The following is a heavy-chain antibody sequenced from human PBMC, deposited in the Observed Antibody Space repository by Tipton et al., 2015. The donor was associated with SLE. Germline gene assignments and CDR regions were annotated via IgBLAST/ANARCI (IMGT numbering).Heavy chain of an antibody. V-gene: IGHV4-61*02. CDR3: AKVINDWNYE. CDR1: GGSISSGYYY. CDR2: ISTSGST. Sequence: TLSLTCTVSGGSISSGYYYWSWIRQPAGKGLEWIGRISTSGSTNYNPSLKSRVTISVDTSKNQFSLNVTSVTAADTAVYYCAKVINDWNYEWGPGTLVTVSS. J-gene: IGHJ1*01. D-gene: IGHD1-7*01.